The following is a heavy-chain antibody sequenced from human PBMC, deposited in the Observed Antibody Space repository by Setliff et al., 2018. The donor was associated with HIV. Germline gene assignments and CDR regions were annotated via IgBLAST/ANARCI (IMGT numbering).Heavy chain of an antibody. Sequence: ASVKVSCKASGYTFTSYAMHWVRQAPGQRLEWMGWINAGNGNTKYSQKFQGRVTITRDTSASTAYMELSSLRSEDTAVYYCAREIRNYDFWSGYWEDHYFDSWDQGTLVTVSS. D-gene: IGHD3-3*01. V-gene: IGHV1-3*01. CDR1: GYTFTSYA. J-gene: IGHJ4*02. CDR3: AREIRNYDFWSGYWEDHYFDS. CDR2: INAGNGNT.